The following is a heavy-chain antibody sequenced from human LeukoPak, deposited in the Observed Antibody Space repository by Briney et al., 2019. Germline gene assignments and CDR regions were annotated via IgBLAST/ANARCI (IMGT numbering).Heavy chain of an antibody. Sequence: ASVKVSXKASGYTFTSYGISWVRQAPGQGLEWMGWISAYNGNTNYAQKLQGRVTMTTDTSTSTAYMELRSLRSDDTAVYYCARVPGYYDSSGYLEIFDYWGQGTLVTVSS. CDR2: ISAYNGNT. CDR1: GYTFTSYG. J-gene: IGHJ4*02. V-gene: IGHV1-18*01. CDR3: ARVPGYYDSSGYLEIFDY. D-gene: IGHD3-22*01.